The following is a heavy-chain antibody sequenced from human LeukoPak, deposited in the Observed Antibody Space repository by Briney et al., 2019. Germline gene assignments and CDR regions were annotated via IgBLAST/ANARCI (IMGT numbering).Heavy chain of an antibody. CDR1: GYSFTTYW. D-gene: IGHD5-18*01. Sequence: GESLKISCKGSGYSFTTYWISWVRQMPGKGLEWMGRFDPGDSYNNYSPSFQGHVTISADKSITTAYLQWSSLKASDTAMYYCARLVDTAMVENWFDPWGQGTLVTVSS. CDR2: FDPGDSYN. J-gene: IGHJ5*02. V-gene: IGHV5-10-1*01. CDR3: ARLVDTAMVENWFDP.